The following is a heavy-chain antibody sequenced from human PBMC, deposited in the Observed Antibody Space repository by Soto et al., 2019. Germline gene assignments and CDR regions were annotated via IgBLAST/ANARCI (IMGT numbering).Heavy chain of an antibody. D-gene: IGHD6-13*01. Sequence: GDSEKSSCKGCGYSVTSYLSGWARQIPGKGLEWMGIIYPGDSDTRYSPSFQGQVTISADKSISTAYLQWSSLKASDTAMYYCARTAAAGKYYNGMDVWGQGTTVTVSS. J-gene: IGHJ6*02. CDR3: ARTAAAGKYYNGMDV. CDR1: GYSVTSYL. V-gene: IGHV5-51*01. CDR2: IYPGDSDT.